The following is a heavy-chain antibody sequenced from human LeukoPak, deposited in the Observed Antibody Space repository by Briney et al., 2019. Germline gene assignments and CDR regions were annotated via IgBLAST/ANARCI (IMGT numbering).Heavy chain of an antibody. V-gene: IGHV4-59*08. CDR2: IYYSGST. D-gene: IGHD3-22*01. CDR1: GGSISSYY. CDR3: ARLAGMYYYDSSGYSPIIYFDY. J-gene: IGHJ4*02. Sequence: SETLSLTCAVSGGSISSYYWSWIRQPPGKGLEWIGYIYYSGSTNYNPSLKSRVTISVDTSKNQFSLKLSSVTAADTAVYYCARLAGMYYYDSSGYSPIIYFDYWGQGTLVTVSS.